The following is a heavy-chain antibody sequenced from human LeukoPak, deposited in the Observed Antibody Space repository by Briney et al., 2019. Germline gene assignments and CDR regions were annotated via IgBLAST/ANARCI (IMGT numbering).Heavy chain of an antibody. CDR2: IYYSGST. Sequence: SQTLPLTCTVSGGSISSGDYYWSWIRQPPGKGLEWIGYIYYSGSTYYNPSLKSRVTISVDTSKNQFSLKLSSVTAADTAVYYCARAVLGDYVWGSYPIDAFDIWGQGTMVTVSS. J-gene: IGHJ3*02. CDR3: ARAVLGDYVWGSYPIDAFDI. CDR1: GGSISSGDYY. D-gene: IGHD3-16*02. V-gene: IGHV4-30-4*08.